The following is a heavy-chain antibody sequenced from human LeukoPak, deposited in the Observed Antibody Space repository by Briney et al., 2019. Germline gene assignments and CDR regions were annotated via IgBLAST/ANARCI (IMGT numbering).Heavy chain of an antibody. Sequence: GGSLRLSCAASGFTFSSYSMKWVRQAPGKGLEWVSSISSSSSYIYYADSVKGRFTISRDNAKNSLYLQMNSLRAEDTAVYYCARGGVVVPAARVSWFDPWGQGTLVTVSS. CDR1: GFTFSSYS. CDR3: ARGGVVVPAARVSWFDP. D-gene: IGHD2-2*01. CDR2: ISSSSSYI. J-gene: IGHJ5*02. V-gene: IGHV3-21*01.